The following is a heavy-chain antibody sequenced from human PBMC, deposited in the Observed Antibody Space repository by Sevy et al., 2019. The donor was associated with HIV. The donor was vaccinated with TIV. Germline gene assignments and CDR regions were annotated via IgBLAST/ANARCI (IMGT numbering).Heavy chain of an antibody. CDR1: GFPFSSYG. V-gene: IGHV3-23*01. Sequence: GGSLRLSCAASGFPFSSYGMNWVRQAPGKGLEWVSGLSGSGGSTYYADSVKGRFTISRDNSKNTLYLQMNSLRAEDTAVYYCAKDQGDYVWGTFRDYWGQGTLVTVSS. J-gene: IGHJ4*02. D-gene: IGHD3-16*02. CDR2: LSGSGGST. CDR3: AKDQGDYVWGTFRDY.